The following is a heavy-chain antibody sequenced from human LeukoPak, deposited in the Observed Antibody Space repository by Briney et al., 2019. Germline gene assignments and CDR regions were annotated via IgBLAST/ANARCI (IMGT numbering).Heavy chain of an antibody. J-gene: IGHJ4*02. D-gene: IGHD3-22*01. CDR1: GFTFSSYS. V-gene: IGHV3-21*04. CDR3: ANARYDSSGYYHPGLDY. Sequence: GGSLRLSCAASGFTFSSYSMNWVRQAPGKGLEWVSSISSSSSYIYYADSVKGRFTISRDNSKNTLYLQMNSLRAEDTAVYYCANARYDSSGYYHPGLDYWGQGTLVTVSS. CDR2: ISSSSSYI.